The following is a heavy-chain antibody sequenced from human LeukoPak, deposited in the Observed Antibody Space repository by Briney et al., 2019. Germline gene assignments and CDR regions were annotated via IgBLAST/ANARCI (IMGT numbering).Heavy chain of an antibody. CDR2: IYYSGST. CDR3: ARDTLYGLDAFDI. V-gene: IGHV4-61*01. Sequence: RSSETLSLTCTVSGGSISSSSYYWGWIRQPPGKGLEWIGYIYYSGSTNYNPSLKSRVTISVDTSKNQFSLKLSSVTAADTAVYYCARDTLYGLDAFDIWGQGTMVTVSS. D-gene: IGHD2/OR15-2a*01. J-gene: IGHJ3*02. CDR1: GGSISSSSYY.